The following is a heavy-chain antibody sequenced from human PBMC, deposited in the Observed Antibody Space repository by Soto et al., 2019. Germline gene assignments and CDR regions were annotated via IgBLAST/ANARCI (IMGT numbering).Heavy chain of an antibody. J-gene: IGHJ6*03. CDR3: ARYYDILTGYDPSYYMDG. D-gene: IGHD3-9*01. CDR2: IYYSGST. CDR1: GGSISSGGYY. V-gene: IGHV4-31*03. Sequence: TLSLTCTVSGGSISSGGYYWSWIRQHPGKGLEWIGYIYYSGSTYYNPSLKSRVTISVVTSKNQFSLKLSSVTAADTAVYYCARYYDILTGYDPSYYMDGWGKGTTVTVAS.